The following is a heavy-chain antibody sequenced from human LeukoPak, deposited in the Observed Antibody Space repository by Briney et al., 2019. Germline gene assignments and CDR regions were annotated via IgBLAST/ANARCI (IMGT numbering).Heavy chain of an antibody. D-gene: IGHD2-21*02. V-gene: IGHV3-30*18. Sequence: GRSLRLSCAASGFTLSTYGMHWVRQAPGKGLEWVAVISSDGSNKFYADSVKGRFTISRDGSKNTLYLQMNSLRPDDTAVYFCAKPQVTANWCYFHYWGQGTLVTVSS. CDR1: GFTLSTYG. CDR2: ISSDGSNK. J-gene: IGHJ4*02. CDR3: AKPQVTANWCYFHY.